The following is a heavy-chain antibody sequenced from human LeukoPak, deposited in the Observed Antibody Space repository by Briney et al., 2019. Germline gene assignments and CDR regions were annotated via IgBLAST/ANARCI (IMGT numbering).Heavy chain of an antibody. CDR2: IIPILGIA. CDR3: ARAIGRAVVGGYYFDY. CDR1: GGTFSSYA. J-gene: IGHJ4*02. Sequence: SVKVSCKASGGTFSSYAISWVRQAPGQGLEWMGRIIPILGIANYAQKFQGRVTITADKSTSTAYMELSSLRSEDTAVYYCARAIGRAVVGGYYFDYWGQGTLVTVSS. D-gene: IGHD6-19*01. V-gene: IGHV1-69*04.